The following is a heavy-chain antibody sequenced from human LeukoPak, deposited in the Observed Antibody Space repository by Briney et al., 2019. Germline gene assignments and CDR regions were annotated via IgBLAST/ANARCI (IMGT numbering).Heavy chain of an antibody. D-gene: IGHD2/OR15-2a*01. Sequence: ASVKVSCKAFGYTFTSYDINWERQATGQGLEWMGWMNPDSGNTGYAQKFQGRVTMTRNTSISTAYMELSSLRSEDTAVYYCARSLVITSYYYYGLDVWGQGTTVTVSS. CDR3: ARSLVITSYYYYGLDV. J-gene: IGHJ6*02. CDR2: MNPDSGNT. V-gene: IGHV1-8*01. CDR1: GYTFTSYD.